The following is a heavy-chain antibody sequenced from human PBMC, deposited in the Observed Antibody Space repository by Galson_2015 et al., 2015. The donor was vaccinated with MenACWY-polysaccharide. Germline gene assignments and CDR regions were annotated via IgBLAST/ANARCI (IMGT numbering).Heavy chain of an antibody. CDR2: IYWDDDN. CDR3: THSESCGDSFDY. CDR1: GVSLSTSGVG. D-gene: IGHD4-17*01. Sequence: PSLVKPTQTLTLTCTFSGVSLSTSGVGGGWVRHPPGKALEGLALIYWDDDNRYSPSLKSRLTITKDTSKNQVVLTMTNMDPVDTASDYCTHSESCGDSFDYWGQGTLVTVSS. J-gene: IGHJ4*02. V-gene: IGHV2-5*02.